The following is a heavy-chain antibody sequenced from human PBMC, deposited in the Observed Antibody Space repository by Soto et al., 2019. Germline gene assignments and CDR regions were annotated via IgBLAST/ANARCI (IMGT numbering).Heavy chain of an antibody. CDR3: SRVGRGIEY. J-gene: IGHJ4*02. CDR1: VGSFSGYY. V-gene: IGHV4-34*01. D-gene: IGHD1-26*01. CDR2: INHSGST. Sequence: QVQLQQWGAGLLKPSETLSLTCAVYVGSFSGYYWSWIRQPPGKGLAWIGEINHSGSTNYNPSLKSRVTISVGKSKNQFSLKMSSVTAADTAVYYCSRVGRGIEYWGRGTLGTVFS.